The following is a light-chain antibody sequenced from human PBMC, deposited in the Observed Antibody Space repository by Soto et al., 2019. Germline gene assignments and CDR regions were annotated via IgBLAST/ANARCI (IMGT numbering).Light chain of an antibody. V-gene: IGKV3-20*01. CDR3: QQYQNSRT. J-gene: IGKJ1*01. CDR2: SIS. Sequence: IVLTQSPGSLSLSPGERATLSCRASQTITGRSLAWYQQKPGQAPRLLISSISNRATGIPDRVSGSGSGADFTLNITRLEPEDFAVYYCQQYQNSRTFGQGTKVEIK. CDR1: QTITGRS.